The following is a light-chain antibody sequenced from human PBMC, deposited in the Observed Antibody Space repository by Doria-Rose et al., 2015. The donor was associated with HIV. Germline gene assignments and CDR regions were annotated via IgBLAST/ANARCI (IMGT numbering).Light chain of an antibody. J-gene: IGKJ3*01. Sequence: DIRVTQSPESLGMSLGERATLNCKSNQSLLYTSKNYLAWYQQKPGQPPKWLIYWSSTRQSGVPARFSGSGSGTDFTPTISSLEAEDVAVYYCQQYYDTPSFGPGTTVDIK. V-gene: IGKV4-1*01. CDR1: QSLLYTSKNY. CDR3: QQYYDTPS. CDR2: WSS.